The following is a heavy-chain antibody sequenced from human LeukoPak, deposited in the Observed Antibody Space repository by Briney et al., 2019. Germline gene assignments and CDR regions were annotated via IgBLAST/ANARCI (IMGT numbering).Heavy chain of an antibody. CDR2: INPNSGGT. V-gene: IGHV1-2*02. CDR3: ASSTFMVRGVVQSPYSYMDV. D-gene: IGHD3-10*01. CDR1: RYPDTGYY. J-gene: IGHJ6*03. Sequence: ASVNVSCKASRYPDTGYYLHWVRPAAGQGVECRGWINPNSGGTNYDQKFVDRVIITRDTTISTVYMELSRLTSGDTAVYYCASSTFMVRGVVQSPYSYMDVWGKGTAVTVSS.